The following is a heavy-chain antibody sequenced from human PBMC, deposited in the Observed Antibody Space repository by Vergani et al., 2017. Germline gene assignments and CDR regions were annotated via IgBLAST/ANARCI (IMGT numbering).Heavy chain of an antibody. V-gene: IGHV3-23*01. Sequence: EVQLLESGGGLVQPGGSLRLSCAASGFTFRSYAMSWVRQAPGKGLEWVSAISGSGGSTYYADSVKGRFTISRDNSKNTLYLQMNSLRAEDTAVYYCAKGDRKRHRLTLVPYGMDVWGQGTTVTVSS. CDR3: AKGDRKRHRLTLVPYGMDV. D-gene: IGHD3-9*01. CDR2: ISGSGGST. J-gene: IGHJ6*02. CDR1: GFTFRSYA.